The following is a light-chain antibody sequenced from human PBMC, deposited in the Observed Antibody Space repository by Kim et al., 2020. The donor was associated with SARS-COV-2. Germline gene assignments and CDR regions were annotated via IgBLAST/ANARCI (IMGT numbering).Light chain of an antibody. CDR3: QQTYSSLTVT. CDR1: QSVCTY. CDR2: SAS. V-gene: IGKV1-39*01. Sequence: SVGDSVTITCRASQSVCTYLNWYQHKPGKAPNLLIYSASTLQSGVPSRFSGGGSGTEFTITISSLQREDFATYYCQQTYSSLTVTFGQGTRLEIK. J-gene: IGKJ5*01.